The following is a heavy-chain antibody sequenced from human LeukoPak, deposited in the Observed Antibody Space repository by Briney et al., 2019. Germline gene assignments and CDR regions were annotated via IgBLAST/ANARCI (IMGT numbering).Heavy chain of an antibody. J-gene: IGHJ4*02. Sequence: GGSLRLSCAASGFTFSRYWMYWVRQAPGKGLVWVSRINSDGSSTSYADSAKGRFTSSRDNAKNTLYLQMNSLRAEDTAVYYCARDQGSIPDYWGQGTLVTVSS. CDR2: INSDGSST. CDR3: ARDQGSIPDY. V-gene: IGHV3-74*01. CDR1: GFTFSRYW.